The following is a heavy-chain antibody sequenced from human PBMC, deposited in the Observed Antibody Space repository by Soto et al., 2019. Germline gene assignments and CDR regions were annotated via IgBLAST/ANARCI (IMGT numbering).Heavy chain of an antibody. D-gene: IGHD3-3*01. Sequence: SETLSLTCSVSGASVTSDYWSWIRQPPEKGLKWIGYMHHSGTANYNPSLKSRVTISVDTSKNQFSLRLNSVTAADTAVYYCSRYYDFWTVLDYCGQGTLVTV. CDR1: GASVTSDY. V-gene: IGHV4-59*08. CDR3: SRYYDFWTVLDY. J-gene: IGHJ4*02. CDR2: MHHSGTA.